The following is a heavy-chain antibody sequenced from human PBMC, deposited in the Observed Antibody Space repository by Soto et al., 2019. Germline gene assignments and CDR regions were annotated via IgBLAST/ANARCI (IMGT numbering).Heavy chain of an antibody. CDR1: GDSVSSNSAA. V-gene: IGHV6-1*01. Sequence: SQTLSLTCAISGDSVSSNSAAWNWIRQSPSRGLEWLGRTYYRSKWYNDYAVSVKSRITINPDTSKNQFSLQLNSVTPEDTAVYYCARGYYYGSGSYYLPYHYGMDVWGQGTTVTVSS. CDR3: ARGYYYGSGSYYLPYHYGMDV. D-gene: IGHD3-10*01. CDR2: TYYRSKWYN. J-gene: IGHJ6*02.